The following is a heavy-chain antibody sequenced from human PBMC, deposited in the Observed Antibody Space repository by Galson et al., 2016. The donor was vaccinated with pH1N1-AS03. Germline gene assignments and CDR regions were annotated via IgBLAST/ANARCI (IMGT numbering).Heavy chain of an antibody. CDR3: LRDVSSRFDY. V-gene: IGHV7-4-1*02. D-gene: IGHD6-19*01. CDR1: GYTFNSWG. J-gene: IGHJ4*02. CDR2: INTQTGRP. Sequence: SVKVSCKASGYTFNSWGINWVRQAPGQGLEWMGWINTQTGRPTYAPGFIGRFVFSMDPSVSTAYVQINSLKADDTGVYYCLRDVSSRFDYWGQGTLVTVSS.